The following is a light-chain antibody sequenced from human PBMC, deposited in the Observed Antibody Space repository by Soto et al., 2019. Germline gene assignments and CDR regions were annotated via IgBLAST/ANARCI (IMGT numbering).Light chain of an antibody. CDR1: SSDVGGYTY. J-gene: IGLJ2*01. V-gene: IGLV2-14*01. CDR3: TSYATDSTFI. CDR2: EVT. Sequence: QSALTQPASVSGSLGQSITISCTGTSSDVGGYTYVSWYQHHPGNATTLIIYEVTNRPSGVSNRFSASKSGNTASLTISGLQAEDEADYYCTSYATDSTFIFGGGTKLTVL.